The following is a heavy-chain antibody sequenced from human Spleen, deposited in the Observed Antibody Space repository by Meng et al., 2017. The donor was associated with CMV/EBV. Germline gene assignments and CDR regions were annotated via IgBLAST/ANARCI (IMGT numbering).Heavy chain of an antibody. J-gene: IGHJ4*02. V-gene: IGHV1-2*02. CDR2: INPTSGGT. Sequence: CEASGYTFTDYYMHWVRQAPERGLEWMGRINPTSGGTKYAQKFQGRVTMTRDTSISTAYMYLSRLRSDDTAVYYCTRIMAVAGQPSDYWGQGTLVTVSS. CDR1: GYTFTDYY. CDR3: TRIMAVAGQPSDY. D-gene: IGHD6-19*01.